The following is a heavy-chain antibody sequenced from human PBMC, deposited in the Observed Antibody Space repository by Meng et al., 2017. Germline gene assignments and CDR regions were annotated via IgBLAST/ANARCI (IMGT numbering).Heavy chain of an antibody. Sequence: QVQLQQWGAGLLKPSETLSLTCAVYGGSFSGYYWSWIRQPPGKGPEWIGEINHSGSTNYNPSLKSRVTISVDTSKNQFSLKLSSVTAADTAVYYCARVGSFLRDYWGQGTLVTVSS. CDR1: GGSFSGYY. D-gene: IGHD2/OR15-2a*01. J-gene: IGHJ4*02. V-gene: IGHV4-34*01. CDR3: ARVGSFLRDY. CDR2: INHSGST.